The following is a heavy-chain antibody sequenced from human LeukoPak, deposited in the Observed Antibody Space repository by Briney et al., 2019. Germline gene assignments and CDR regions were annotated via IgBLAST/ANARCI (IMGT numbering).Heavy chain of an antibody. CDR2: IKSKRDGGTT. Sequence: GSLRLSCEVSGFTFNNAWLSWVRQAPGKGLEWVGLIKSKRDGGTTDSTAPVKGRFTISRDDSKNTLYLQMNSLKIEDTAVYYCATVFFDSSGYFFDFWGQGTLVTVSS. J-gene: IGHJ4*02. CDR3: ATVFFDSSGYFFDF. CDR1: GFTFNNAW. D-gene: IGHD3-22*01. V-gene: IGHV3-15*01.